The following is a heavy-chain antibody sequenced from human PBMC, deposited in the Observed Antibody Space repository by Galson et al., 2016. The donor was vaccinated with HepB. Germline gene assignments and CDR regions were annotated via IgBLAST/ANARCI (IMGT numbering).Heavy chain of an antibody. CDR1: GGTFSSYA. Sequence: SCKASGGTFSSYAISWVRQAPGQGLEWMGGIIPIFGTANYAQKFQGRVTITADESTSTAYMELSSLRSEDTAVYYCARSLGTDTDFQHWGQGTLVTVSS. CDR3: ARSLGTDTDFQH. J-gene: IGHJ1*01. V-gene: IGHV1-69*01. D-gene: IGHD7-27*01. CDR2: IIPIFGTA.